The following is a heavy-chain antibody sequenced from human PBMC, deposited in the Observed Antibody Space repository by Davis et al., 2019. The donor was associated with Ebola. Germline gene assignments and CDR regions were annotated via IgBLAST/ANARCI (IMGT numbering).Heavy chain of an antibody. D-gene: IGHD6-19*01. Sequence: AASVKISCKASGYTFTSYGISWVRQAPGQGFEWMGWINPYSGNTNYAQKLQGRVTMTTDTSTSTAYMDLRILTSDDTAVYYCARDGEQWLPHYYGMDVWGQGTLVTVSS. V-gene: IGHV1-18*04. J-gene: IGHJ6*02. CDR3: ARDGEQWLPHYYGMDV. CDR2: INPYSGNT. CDR1: GYTFTSYG.